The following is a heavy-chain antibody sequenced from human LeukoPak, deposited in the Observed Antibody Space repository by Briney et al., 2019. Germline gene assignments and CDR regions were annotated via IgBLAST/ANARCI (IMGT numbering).Heavy chain of an antibody. V-gene: IGHV4-61*02. CDR1: GGSISSGAYY. Sequence: SQTLSLTRTVSGGSISSGAYYYNWIRQPAGKGLEWIGRIYTSGSTNYNPSLKRRPTISVDTSKNQFSLKLSSVAAADTAVYYCARDVYDFWSGYYDWGPGTLVTVSS. D-gene: IGHD3-3*01. CDR2: IYTSGST. CDR3: ARDVYDFWSGYYD. J-gene: IGHJ4*02.